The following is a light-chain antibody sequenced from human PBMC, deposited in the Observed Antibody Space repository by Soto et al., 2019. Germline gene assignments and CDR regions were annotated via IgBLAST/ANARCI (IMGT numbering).Light chain of an antibody. CDR1: SSDVGGYAF. J-gene: IGLJ3*02. Sequence: QSALTQPPSASGSPGQSVTISCTGTSSDVGGYAFVSWYQQHPGKAPRLMIYEVTKRPSGVPDRFSGSKSGNTASLTVSGLQADDEADYYCASYAGSNMAMFGGGTKLTVL. CDR2: EVT. V-gene: IGLV2-8*01. CDR3: ASYAGSNMAM.